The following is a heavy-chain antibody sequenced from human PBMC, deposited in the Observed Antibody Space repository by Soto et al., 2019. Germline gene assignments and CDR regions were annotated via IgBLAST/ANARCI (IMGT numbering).Heavy chain of an antibody. J-gene: IGHJ5*02. V-gene: IGHV4-30-4*01. CDR1: GGSISSGDYY. Sequence: SETLSLTCTVSGGSISSGDYYWCWIRQPPGKGLEWIGYIYYSGSTYYNPSLKIRVTISVDTSKNQFSLKLSSVTAADTAVYYCARGHRQFPYGSGSFHYWFDPWGQGTLVTVSS. CDR3: ARGHRQFPYGSGSFHYWFDP. CDR2: IYYSGST. D-gene: IGHD3-10*01.